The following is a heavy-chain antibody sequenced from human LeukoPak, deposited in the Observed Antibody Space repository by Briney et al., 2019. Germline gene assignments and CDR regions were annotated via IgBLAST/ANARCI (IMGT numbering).Heavy chain of an antibody. CDR2: ISYDGSNK. D-gene: IGHD6-19*01. CDR3: VRGQAGKVYYFDY. CDR1: GFTFSSYA. V-gene: IGHV3-30*03. Sequence: GGSLRLSCAASGFTFSSYAMHWVRQAPGKWLEWVALISYDGSNKYYADSVKGRFTISRDNSKNTLYLQMNSLRAEDTAVYYCVRGQAGKVYYFDYWGQGTLVSVSS. J-gene: IGHJ4*02.